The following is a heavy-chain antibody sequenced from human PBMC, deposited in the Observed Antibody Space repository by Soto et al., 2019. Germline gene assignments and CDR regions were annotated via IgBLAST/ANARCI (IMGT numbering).Heavy chain of an antibody. CDR2: IYFGGSP. CDR3: ARGAASSSFQFSFYGLDV. J-gene: IGHJ6*02. D-gene: IGHD2-21*01. V-gene: IGHV4-59*01. Sequence: SETLSLTCNVSGGSLNDYYWTWIRQFPGEGLQWVGCIYFGGSPNSNPSLKNRVSISVDTSKSQFSMRLTSVTAADTAVYYCARGAASSSFQFSFYGLDVWGPGTTVTVSS. CDR1: GGSLNDYY.